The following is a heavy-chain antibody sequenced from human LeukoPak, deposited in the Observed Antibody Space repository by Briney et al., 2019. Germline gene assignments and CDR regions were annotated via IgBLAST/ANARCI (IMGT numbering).Heavy chain of an antibody. CDR1: GGSISSSSFY. CDR3: ATTRATDFQH. V-gene: IGHV4-39*01. Sequence: SETLSLTCSVSGGSISSSSFYWGWIRQPPGKGLEWIGSIYYSGNTYYNPSLKSRVTISVDTSKNQFSLKLSSVTAADTAVYYCATTRATDFQHWGQGTLVTVSS. J-gene: IGHJ1*01. D-gene: IGHD1-26*01. CDR2: IYYSGNT.